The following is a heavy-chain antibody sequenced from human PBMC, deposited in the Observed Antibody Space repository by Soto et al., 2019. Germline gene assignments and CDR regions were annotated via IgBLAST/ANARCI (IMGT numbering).Heavy chain of an antibody. D-gene: IGHD2-15*01. Sequence: SETLSLTCAISGGSFSGYYWSWIRQPPGKGLEWIGEINHDGITNYNPSLKSRVTISLDTSKNQFSLKLTSVTAADTAVYYCAGRYCTGGSCYRPWGQGTXVTVSS. V-gene: IGHV4-34*01. CDR2: INHDGIT. J-gene: IGHJ4*02. CDR3: AGRYCTGGSCYRP. CDR1: GGSFSGYY.